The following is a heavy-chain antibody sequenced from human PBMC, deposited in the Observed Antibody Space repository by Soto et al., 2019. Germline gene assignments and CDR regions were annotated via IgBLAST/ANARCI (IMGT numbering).Heavy chain of an antibody. Sequence: ETLSLTCAVYGGSFSGYYWSWIRQPPGKGLEWIGEINHSGSTNYNPSLKSRVTISVDTSKNQFSLKLSSVTAEDSATYYCAKTPVEIYDSSGYSFDHWGQGTMVTVSS. CDR3: AKTPVEIYDSSGYSFDH. J-gene: IGHJ4*02. D-gene: IGHD3-22*01. CDR2: INHSGST. CDR1: GGSFSGYY. V-gene: IGHV4-34*01.